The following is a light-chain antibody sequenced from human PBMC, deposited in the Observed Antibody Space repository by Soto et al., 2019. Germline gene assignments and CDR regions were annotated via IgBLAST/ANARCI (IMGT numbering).Light chain of an antibody. Sequence: DIVMTQSPLSLPVTPGEPASTSCRSSQSLLHSNGYNYLDWYLQKPWQSPQLLIFLGSNRASGVPDRFSGSGSGTDFTLKISRVEAEDVGVYYCMQSLQTVAFGQGTKVDIK. V-gene: IGKV2-28*01. CDR2: LGS. J-gene: IGKJ1*01. CDR3: MQSLQTVA. CDR1: QSLLHSNGYNY.